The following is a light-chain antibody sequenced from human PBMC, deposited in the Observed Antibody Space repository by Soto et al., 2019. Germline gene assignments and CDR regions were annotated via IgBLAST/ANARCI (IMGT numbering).Light chain of an antibody. CDR2: EVN. CDR1: SSDVGYYDY. CDR3: SSFARSNYWV. V-gene: IGLV2-8*01. J-gene: IGLJ3*02. Sequence: QSALTQPPSASGSPGQSVTISCTGTSSDVGYYDYVSWYQQHPGQAPKLLIYEVNKRPSGVPDRVSGSKSGNTASLIVSGLQAEDDADYYCSSFARSNYWVFGGGTKLTVL.